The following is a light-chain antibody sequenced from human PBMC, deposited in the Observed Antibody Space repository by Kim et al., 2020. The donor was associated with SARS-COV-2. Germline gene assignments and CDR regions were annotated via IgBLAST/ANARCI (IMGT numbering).Light chain of an antibody. Sequence: EIVLTQSPGTLSLSPGERATLSCRASQSVSSSYLAWYQQKPGQAPRLLIYGASSRATGIPDRFSGSGSGTDFTLTISRLEPEDFAVYYCQQDSRSQTFGQGTRLEIK. J-gene: IGKJ5*01. CDR1: QSVSSSY. V-gene: IGKV3-20*01. CDR3: QQDSRSQT. CDR2: GAS.